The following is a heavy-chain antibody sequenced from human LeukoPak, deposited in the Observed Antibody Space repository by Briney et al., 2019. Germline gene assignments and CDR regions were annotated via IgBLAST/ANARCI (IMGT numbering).Heavy chain of an antibody. CDR3: AREGDEHQLGDY. Sequence: GGSLRLSCAASGFTHSSYAMHGVRQAPGKGLEGGAVISYDGSNNYYADSVKGRFTISRDNSKNTLYLRMDSLRAEDTAVYDCAREGDEHQLGDYWGQGTLVTVSS. CDR2: ISYDGSNN. CDR1: GFTHSSYA. V-gene: IGHV3-30-3*01. D-gene: IGHD6-13*01. J-gene: IGHJ4*02.